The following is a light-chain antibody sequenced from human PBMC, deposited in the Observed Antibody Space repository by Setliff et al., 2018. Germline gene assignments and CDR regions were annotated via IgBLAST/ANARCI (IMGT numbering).Light chain of an antibody. CDR1: SSNVGKNY. V-gene: IGLV1-51*01. CDR2: DDQ. J-gene: IGLJ1*01. CDR3: GAWDRSLNVYV. Sequence: QSVLTQPPSVSAAPGQKVTIACSGSSSNVGKNYVSWYQQFPGTAPWLLIYDDQRSSGIPDRFSGSKSGTSATLDITGLQTGDEADYYCGAWDRSLNVYVFGTGTKVTVL.